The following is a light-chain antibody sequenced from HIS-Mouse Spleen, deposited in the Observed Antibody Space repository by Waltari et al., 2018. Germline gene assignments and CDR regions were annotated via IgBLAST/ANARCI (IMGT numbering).Light chain of an antibody. Sequence: QSALTQPASVSGSPGQSITISCTGTRSDVGGYHYVSWYQQPPGKAPKLMIYDVSNRPSGVSNRFSGSKSGNTASLTISGLQAEDEADYYCSSYTSSSTLVFGGGTKLTVL. J-gene: IGLJ2*01. CDR3: SSYTSSSTLV. CDR2: DVS. V-gene: IGLV2-14*03. CDR1: RSDVGGYHY.